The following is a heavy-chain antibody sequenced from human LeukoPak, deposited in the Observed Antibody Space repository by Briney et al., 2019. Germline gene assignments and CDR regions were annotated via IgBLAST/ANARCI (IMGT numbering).Heavy chain of an antibody. CDR2: INHSGST. Sequence: SETLSLTCAVYGGSFSGYYWSWIRQPPGKGLEWIGEINHSGSTNYNPSLKSRVTISVDTSKNQFSLKLSSVTAADTAVYYCARDRGYSGYDLGDFDYWGQGTLVTVSS. D-gene: IGHD5-12*01. CDR3: ARDRGYSGYDLGDFDY. CDR1: GGSFSGYY. V-gene: IGHV4-34*01. J-gene: IGHJ4*02.